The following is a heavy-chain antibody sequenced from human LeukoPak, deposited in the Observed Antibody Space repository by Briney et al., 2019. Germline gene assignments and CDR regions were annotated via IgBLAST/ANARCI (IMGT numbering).Heavy chain of an antibody. CDR1: GGSFSGYY. D-gene: IGHD1-14*01. CDR3: ARGRIRVAP. J-gene: IGHJ5*02. Sequence: SETLSLTCAVYGGSFSGYYWSWIRQPPGQGLEWIGEINHSGSTNYNPSLKSRVTISVDTSKNQFSLKLSSVTAADTAVYYCARGRIRVAPWGQGTLVTVSS. V-gene: IGHV4-34*01. CDR2: INHSGST.